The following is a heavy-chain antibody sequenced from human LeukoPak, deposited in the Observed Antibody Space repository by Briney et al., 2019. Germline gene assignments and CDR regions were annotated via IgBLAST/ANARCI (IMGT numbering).Heavy chain of an antibody. V-gene: IGHV4-59*01. CDR3: ARVVVAATPYFDY. CDR1: GGSISSYY. D-gene: IGHD2-15*01. J-gene: IGHJ4*02. Sequence: SETLSLTCTVSGGSISSYYWSWIRQPPGKGLEWIGYIYYSGSTNYNPSLKSRVTISVDTSKNQFSLKLSSVTAADTAAYYCARVVVAATPYFDYWGQGTLVTVSS. CDR2: IYYSGST.